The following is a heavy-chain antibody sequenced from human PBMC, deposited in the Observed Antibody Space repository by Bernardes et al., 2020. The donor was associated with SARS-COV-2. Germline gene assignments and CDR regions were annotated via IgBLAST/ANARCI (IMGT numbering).Heavy chain of an antibody. Sequence: GGSLRLSCAASGFTFSGSAMHWVRQASGKGLEWVGRIRSKANSYATAYAASVKGRFTISRDDSKNTAYLQMNSLKTEDTAVYYCAAYGSGIYWGQGTLVTVSS. V-gene: IGHV3-73*01. CDR3: AAYGSGIY. J-gene: IGHJ4*02. CDR2: IRSKANSYAT. CDR1: GFTFSGSA. D-gene: IGHD3-10*01.